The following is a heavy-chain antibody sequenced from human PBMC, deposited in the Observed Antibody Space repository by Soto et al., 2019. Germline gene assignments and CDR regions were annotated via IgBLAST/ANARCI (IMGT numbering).Heavy chain of an antibody. CDR3: PRTIFIRYFDN. CDR2: VDQDGGET. V-gene: IGHV3-7*03. CDR1: GFTFSHYW. D-gene: IGHD3-3*02. Sequence: QSGGSLRLSCVASGFTFSHYWMSWVRQAPGKGLEWVAFVDQDGGETHYADSVKGRFTVSRDNAKSLVFLEMESVRVEDTAIYFCPRTIFIRYFDNWGQGTQVNVYS. J-gene: IGHJ4*02.